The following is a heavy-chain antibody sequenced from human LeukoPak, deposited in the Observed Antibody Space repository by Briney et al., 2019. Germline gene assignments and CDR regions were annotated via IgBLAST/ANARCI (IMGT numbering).Heavy chain of an antibody. Sequence: ESGPTLVNPTQTLTLTCTFSGFSLSSSGMCVSWIRQPPGKALEWLARIDWDDDKHYTTSLKTRLTISKDTSKNQVVLTMTSMDPVDTATYYCARNRGYSGYGMDVWGQGTTVIVSS. CDR3: ARNRGYSGYGMDV. V-gene: IGHV2-70*11. CDR2: IDWDDDK. D-gene: IGHD5-12*01. CDR1: GFSLSSSGMC. J-gene: IGHJ6*02.